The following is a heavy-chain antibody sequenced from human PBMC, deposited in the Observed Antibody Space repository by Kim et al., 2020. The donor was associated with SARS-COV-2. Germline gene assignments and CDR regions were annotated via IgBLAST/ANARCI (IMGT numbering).Heavy chain of an antibody. Sequence: SETLSLTCTVSGGSISSGDYYWSWIRQPPGKGLEWIGYIYYSGSTYYNPSLKSRVTISVDTSKNQFSLKLSSVTAADTAVYYCASTPGGVTTDNYYYYMDVWGKGTTVTVSS. D-gene: IGHD3-22*01. J-gene: IGHJ6*03. CDR2: IYYSGST. CDR1: GGSISSGDYY. CDR3: ASTPGGVTTDNYYYYMDV. V-gene: IGHV4-30-4*01.